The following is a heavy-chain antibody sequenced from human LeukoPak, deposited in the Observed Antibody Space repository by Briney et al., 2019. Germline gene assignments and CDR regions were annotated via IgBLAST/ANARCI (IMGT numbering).Heavy chain of an antibody. CDR2: IKEDGSEK. CDR3: ARDGGGFPNL. CDR1: GFTFNSFW. J-gene: IGHJ4*02. D-gene: IGHD3-16*01. V-gene: IGHV3-7*01. Sequence: SGGSLRLSCVASGFTFNSFWMIWVRQAPGKGPEWVANIKEDGSEKYYVDSVRGRFTISRDNAKNSLYLQMNRLRAEDTAVYYCARDGGGFPNLWGQGTLVTVSS.